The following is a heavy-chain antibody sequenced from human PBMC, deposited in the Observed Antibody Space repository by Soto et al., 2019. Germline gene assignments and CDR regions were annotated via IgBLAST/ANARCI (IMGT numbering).Heavy chain of an antibody. Sequence: EVQLLESGGGLVQPGGSLRLSCAASGFTFSSYDMSWVRQAQGKGLEWVSAISGSGGSTYYADSVKGRFTISRDNSKHTLYLQMNSLRAEDTAVYYCAKVLTGYYSPVFDYWGQGTRVTVSS. CDR1: GFTFSSYD. CDR2: ISGSGGST. D-gene: IGHD3-9*01. CDR3: AKVLTGYYSPVFDY. V-gene: IGHV3-23*01. J-gene: IGHJ4*02.